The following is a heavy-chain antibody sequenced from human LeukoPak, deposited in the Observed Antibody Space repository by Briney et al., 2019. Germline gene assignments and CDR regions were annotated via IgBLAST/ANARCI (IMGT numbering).Heavy chain of an antibody. Sequence: PSETLSLTCAVSGASIRSGGYYRNWIRQHPGKGLEWIGYIFYSGSTYYNPSLKSRVTISIDTSKNQFSLKLSSLTAADTAVYYCARSGTPSYIAFDIWGQGTMVTVSS. CDR1: GASIRSGGYY. CDR2: IFYSGST. J-gene: IGHJ3*02. D-gene: IGHD2-2*02. CDR3: ARSGTPSYIAFDI. V-gene: IGHV4-31*11.